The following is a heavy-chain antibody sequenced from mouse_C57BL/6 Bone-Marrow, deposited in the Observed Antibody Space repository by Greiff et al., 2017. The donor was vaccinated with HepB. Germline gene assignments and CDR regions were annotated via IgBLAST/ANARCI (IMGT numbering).Heavy chain of an antibody. J-gene: IGHJ3*01. V-gene: IGHV5-6*01. CDR2: ISSGGSYT. CDR3: AIYPLAY. Sequence: EVKLVESGGDLVKPGGSLKLSCAASGFTFSSYGMSWVRQTPDKRLEWVATISSGGSYTYYPDSVKGRFTISRDNAKNTLYLQMSSLKSEDTAMYYCAIYPLAYWGQGTLVTVSA. D-gene: IGHD2-1*01. CDR1: GFTFSSYG.